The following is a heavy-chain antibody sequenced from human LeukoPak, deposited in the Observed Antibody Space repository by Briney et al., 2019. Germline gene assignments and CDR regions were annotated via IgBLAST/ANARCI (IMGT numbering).Heavy chain of an antibody. CDR3: AKEVTMVRGVTNFDY. V-gene: IGHV3-23*01. J-gene: IGHJ4*02. Sequence: PGGSLRLPCAASGFTFSSYAMSWVRQAPGKGLEWVSAISGSGGSTYYADSVKGRFTISRDNSKNTLYLQMNSLRAEDTAVYYCAKEVTMVRGVTNFDYWGQGTLVTVSS. D-gene: IGHD3-10*01. CDR1: GFTFSSYA. CDR2: ISGSGGST.